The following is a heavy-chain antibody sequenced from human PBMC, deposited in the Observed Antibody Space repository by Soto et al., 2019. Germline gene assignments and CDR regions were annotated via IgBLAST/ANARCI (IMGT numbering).Heavy chain of an antibody. J-gene: IGHJ4*02. CDR1: GFTFSSYS. Sequence: GGSLRLSCAASGFTFSSYSMNCVRQAPGKGLEWVSSISSSSNYIYYADSVKGRFTISRDNAKNSLYLQMNSLRAEDTAVYYCARDWTVGVIDYWGQGTLVTVSS. CDR3: ARDWTVGVIDY. D-gene: IGHD3-16*02. CDR2: ISSSSNYI. V-gene: IGHV3-21*01.